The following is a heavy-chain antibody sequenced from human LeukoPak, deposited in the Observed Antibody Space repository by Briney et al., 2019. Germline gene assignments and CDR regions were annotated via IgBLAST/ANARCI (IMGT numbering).Heavy chain of an antibody. CDR1: GGSISSYH. V-gene: IGHV4-59*08. J-gene: IGHJ4*02. D-gene: IGHD3-22*01. CDR2: IYYSGST. CDR3: ARHSSGYLSYFDY. Sequence: SETLSLTCTVSGGSISSYHWSWIRQPPGKGLEWIGYIYYSGSTNYNPSLKSRVTISLDTSKNQFSLKVSSVTAADTVVYYCARHSSGYLSYFDYWGQGTLVPVSS.